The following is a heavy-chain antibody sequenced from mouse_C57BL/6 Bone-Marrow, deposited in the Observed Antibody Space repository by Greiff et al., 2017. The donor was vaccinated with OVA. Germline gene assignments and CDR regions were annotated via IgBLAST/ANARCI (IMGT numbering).Heavy chain of an antibody. Sequence: EVQLVESGGDLVKPGGSLKLSCAASGFTFSSYGMSWVRQTPDKRLEWVATISSGGSYTYYPDSVKGRFTISRDNAKNTLYLQMSSLKSEDTAMYYCARQGLLLRSYFDYWGQGTTLTVSS. V-gene: IGHV5-6*01. CDR2: ISSGGSYT. D-gene: IGHD1-1*01. CDR1: GFTFSSYG. J-gene: IGHJ2*01. CDR3: ARQGLLLRSYFDY.